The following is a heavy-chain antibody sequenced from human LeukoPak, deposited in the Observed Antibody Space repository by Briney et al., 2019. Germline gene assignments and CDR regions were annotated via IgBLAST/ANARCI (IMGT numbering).Heavy chain of an antibody. CDR3: ARQPRYCSSTSCYYYYYMDV. CDR1: GGSISSYY. Sequence: PSETLSLTCTVSGGSISSYYWGWIRQPPGKGLEWIGSIYHSGSTYYNPSLKSRVTISVDTSKNQFSLKLSSVTAADTAVYYCARQPRYCSSTSCYYYYYMDVWGKGTTVTVSS. J-gene: IGHJ6*03. D-gene: IGHD2-2*01. CDR2: IYHSGST. V-gene: IGHV4-38-2*02.